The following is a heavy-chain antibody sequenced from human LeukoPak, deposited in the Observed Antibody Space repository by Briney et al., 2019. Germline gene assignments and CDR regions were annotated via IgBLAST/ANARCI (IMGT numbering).Heavy chain of an antibody. D-gene: IGHD2-15*01. J-gene: IGHJ6*03. CDR1: GGSISSSSYY. CDR3: ARVEVVVVVAATGNYYYYYYMDV. Sequence: SETLSLTCTVSGGSISSSSYYWGWIRQPPGKGLEWIGSINYSGSTYYNPSLKSRVTISVDTSKNQFSLKLSSVTAADTAVYYCARVEVVVVVAATGNYYYYYYMDVWGKGTTVTISS. V-gene: IGHV4-39*07. CDR2: INYSGST.